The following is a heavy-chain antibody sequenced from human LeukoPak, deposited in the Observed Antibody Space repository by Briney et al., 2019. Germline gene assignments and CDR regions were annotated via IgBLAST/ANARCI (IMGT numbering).Heavy chain of an antibody. Sequence: PGGSLRLSCAASGFSINYYGLHWVRQAPGEGLEWVAFIRYDGSNNYYADSVKGRFTISRDNSKNTLYLQIHSLRPEDTAVYYCAKDSYYYGSGSYYDGPDYWGQGTLVTVSS. CDR1: GFSINYYG. J-gene: IGHJ4*02. CDR3: AKDSYYYGSGSYYDGPDY. V-gene: IGHV3-30*02. D-gene: IGHD3-10*01. CDR2: IRYDGSNN.